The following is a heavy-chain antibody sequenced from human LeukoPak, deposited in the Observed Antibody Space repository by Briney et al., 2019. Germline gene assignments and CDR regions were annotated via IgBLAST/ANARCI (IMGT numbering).Heavy chain of an antibody. Sequence: SVKVSCKASGGTFSSYTISWVRQAPGQGLEWMGRIIPILGIANYAQKFQGRVTITADKSTSTAYMELSSVRPEDTAVYYCASYQSSTNFDYWGQGTLVTVSS. J-gene: IGHJ4*02. V-gene: IGHV1-69*02. CDR3: ASYQSSTNFDY. D-gene: IGHD2-2*01. CDR1: GGTFSSYT. CDR2: IIPILGIA.